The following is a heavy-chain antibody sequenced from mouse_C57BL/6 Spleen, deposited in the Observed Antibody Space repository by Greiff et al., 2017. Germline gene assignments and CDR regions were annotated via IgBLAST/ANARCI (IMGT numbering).Heavy chain of an antibody. Sequence: VQLQQSGAELVRPGSSVKLSCKASGYTFTSYWMDWVKQRPGQGLEWIGNIYPADSETHYNQKFKDKATLTVDKSSSTAYMQLSSLTYEDSAVYYCARRGNYDYAMDYWGQGTSVTVSA. J-gene: IGHJ4*01. CDR3: ARRGNYDYAMDY. D-gene: IGHD1-1*01. CDR2: IYPADSET. CDR1: GYTFTSYW. V-gene: IGHV1-61*01.